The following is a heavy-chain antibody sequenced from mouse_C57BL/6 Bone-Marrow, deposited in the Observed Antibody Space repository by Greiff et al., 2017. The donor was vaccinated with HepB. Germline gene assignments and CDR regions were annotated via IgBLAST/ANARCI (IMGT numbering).Heavy chain of an antibody. J-gene: IGHJ4*01. V-gene: IGHV5-6*01. Sequence: EVQLLESGGDLVKPGGSLKLSCAASGFTFSSYGMSWVRQTPDKRLEWVATISSGGSYTYYPDSVKGRFTISRDNAKNTLYLQMSSLKSEDTAMYYCARQRLGGDAMDYWGQGTSVTVSS. CDR2: ISSGGSYT. CDR1: GFTFSSYG. D-gene: IGHD3-3*01. CDR3: ARQRLGGDAMDY.